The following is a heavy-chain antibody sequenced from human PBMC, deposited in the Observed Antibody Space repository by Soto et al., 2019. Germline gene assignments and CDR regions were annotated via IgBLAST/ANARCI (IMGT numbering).Heavy chain of an antibody. CDR1: GFTFSSYG. CDR3: AKAIVATIGVIYYYYGMDV. J-gene: IGHJ6*02. CDR2: ISYDGSNK. D-gene: IGHD5-12*01. Sequence: PGGSLRLSCAASGFTFSSYGMHWVRQAPGKGLEWVAVISYDGSNKYYADSVKGRFTISRDNSKNTLYLQMNSLRAEDTAVYYCAKAIVATIGVIYYYYGMDVWGQGTTVTVSS. V-gene: IGHV3-30*18.